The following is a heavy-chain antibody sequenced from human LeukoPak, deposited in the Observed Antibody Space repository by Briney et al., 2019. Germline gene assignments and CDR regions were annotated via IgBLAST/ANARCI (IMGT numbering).Heavy chain of an antibody. J-gene: IGHJ6*03. CDR2: INHSGST. CDR1: GGSFSGYY. V-gene: IGHV4-34*01. D-gene: IGHD3-3*01. CDR3: AXXEXFWXSNYYYYYMDV. Sequence: SETLSLTCAVYGGSFSGYYWSWIRQPPGKGLEWIGEINHSGSTNYNPSLKSRVTISVDTSKNQFSLKLSSVTAADTAVYYCAXXEXFWXSNYYYYYMDVWGKGTTVTVS.